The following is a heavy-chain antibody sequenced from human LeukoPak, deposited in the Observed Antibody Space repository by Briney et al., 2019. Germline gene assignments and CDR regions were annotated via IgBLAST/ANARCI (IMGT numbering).Heavy chain of an antibody. CDR1: AGSIWSSSYY. CDR3: ARQVVAVAGTGYFDY. Sequence: SETLSRNCTVSAGSIWSSSYYWGSIRQPPGKGLEWNGGTCYSGFNYYNASHISRGTISVDMSKNQCSLKQTSVTAADTAVYFGARQVVAVAGTGYFDYWGQGTLVTVSS. V-gene: IGHV4-39*01. D-gene: IGHD6-19*01. J-gene: IGHJ4*02. CDR2: TCYSGFN.